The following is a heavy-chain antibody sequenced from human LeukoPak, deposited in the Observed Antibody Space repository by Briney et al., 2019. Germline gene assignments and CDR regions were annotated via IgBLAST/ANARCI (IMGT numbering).Heavy chain of an antibody. V-gene: IGHV3-66*01. CDR3: ARSGDVVVPAAMGGYYFDY. J-gene: IGHJ4*02. CDR1: GFTFSDYW. Sequence: GGSLRLSCAASGFTFSDYWMTWVRQAPGKGLEWVSVIYSGGSTYYADSVKGRFTISRDNAKNSLYLQMNSLRAEDTAVYYCARSGDVVVPAAMGGYYFDYWGQGTLVTVSS. D-gene: IGHD2-2*01. CDR2: IYSGGST.